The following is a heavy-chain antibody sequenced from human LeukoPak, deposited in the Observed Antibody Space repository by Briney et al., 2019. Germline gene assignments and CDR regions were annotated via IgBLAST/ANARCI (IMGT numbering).Heavy chain of an antibody. J-gene: IGHJ1*01. CDR3: ANNFPYCSSTSCYVSVYFQH. D-gene: IGHD2-2*01. Sequence: GGSLRLSCAASGFTFSSYGMSWVRQAPGKGLEWVSAISGSGGSTYYADSVKGRFTISRDNSKNTLYLQMNSLRAEDTAVYYRANNFPYCSSTSCYVSVYFQHWGKGPLVTVSP. CDR1: GFTFSSYG. CDR2: ISGSGGST. V-gene: IGHV3-23*01.